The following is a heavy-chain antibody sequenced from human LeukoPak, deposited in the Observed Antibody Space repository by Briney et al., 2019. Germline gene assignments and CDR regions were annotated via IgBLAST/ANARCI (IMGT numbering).Heavy chain of an antibody. CDR3: ARGGPEYREYWYGSGSDPFFDY. V-gene: IGHV4-30-4*08. CDR1: GGSISSGDYY. Sequence: MSSQTLSLTCTVSGGSISSGDYYCSWIRQPPGKGLEWIGYIYYSGSTYYNPSLKSRVTISVDTSKNQFSLKLSSVTAADTAVYYCARGGPEYREYWYGSGSDPFFDYWGQGTLVTVSS. CDR2: IYYSGST. J-gene: IGHJ4*02. D-gene: IGHD3-10*01.